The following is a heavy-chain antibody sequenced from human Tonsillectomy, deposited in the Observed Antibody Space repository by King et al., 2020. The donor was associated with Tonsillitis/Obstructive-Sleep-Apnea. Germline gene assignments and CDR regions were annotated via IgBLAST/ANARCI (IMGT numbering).Heavy chain of an antibody. Sequence: QLQESGPGLVKPSETLSLTCTVSGGSISSYYWSWIRQPPGKGLEWIGYIYYSGSTNYNPSLKSRVTISVDTSKNQFSLKLSSVTAADTAVYYCARGGYDILTGLGAYYHRSAGYYVDVWGKGTTVTVSS. J-gene: IGHJ6*03. V-gene: IGHV4-59*01. CDR3: ARGGYDILTGLGAYYHRSAGYYVDV. CDR2: IYYSGST. D-gene: IGHD3-9*01. CDR1: GGSISSYY.